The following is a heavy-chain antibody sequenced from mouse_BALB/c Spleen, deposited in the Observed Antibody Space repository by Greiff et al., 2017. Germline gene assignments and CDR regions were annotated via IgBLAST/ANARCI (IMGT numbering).Heavy chain of an antibody. CDR1: GFTFSSYT. CDR2: ISNGGGST. CDR3: ARQGTGAWFAY. V-gene: IGHV5-12-2*01. J-gene: IGHJ3*01. D-gene: IGHD3-3*01. Sequence: EVQLVESGGGLVQPGGSLKLSCAASGFTFSSYTMSWVRQTPEKRLEWVAYISNGGGSTYYPDTVKGRFTISRDNAKNTLYLQMSSLKSEDTAMYYCARQGTGAWFAYWGQGTLVTVSA.